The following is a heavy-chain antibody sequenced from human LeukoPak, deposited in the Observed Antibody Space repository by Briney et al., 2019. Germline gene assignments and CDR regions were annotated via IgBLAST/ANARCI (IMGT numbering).Heavy chain of an antibody. CDR1: GYTFTGYY. CDR3: ARDYARYCSTGRCNFFDY. Sequence: ASVKVSCKASGYTFTGYYMHWVRQAPGQGLEWMGWINPNSGGTNYAQKFQGRVTMTRDTSISTAYMELSRLSSDDTTVYYCARDYARYCSTGRCNFFDYWGQGTLVTVSS. J-gene: IGHJ4*02. CDR2: INPNSGGT. V-gene: IGHV1-2*02. D-gene: IGHD2-2*01.